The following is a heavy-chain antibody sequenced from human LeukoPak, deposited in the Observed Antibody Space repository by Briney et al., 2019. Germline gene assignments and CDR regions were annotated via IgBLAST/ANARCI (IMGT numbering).Heavy chain of an antibody. D-gene: IGHD3-3*01. CDR3: ARGIWSRTVSSYYFDY. Sequence: ASVKISCKASGYTFTNYAMQWVRQAPGQRLEWMGWINAGNGNTRYSQRFQGRVTITRDTSASTVYMEVTSLRSEDTAVYYCARGIWSRTVSSYYFDYWGQGILVTVSS. V-gene: IGHV1-3*01. CDR2: INAGNGNT. J-gene: IGHJ4*02. CDR1: GYTFTNYA.